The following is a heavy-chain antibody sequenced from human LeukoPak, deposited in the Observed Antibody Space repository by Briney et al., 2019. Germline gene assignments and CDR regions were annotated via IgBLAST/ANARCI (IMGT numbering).Heavy chain of an antibody. Sequence: ASVKVSCKASGYTFTGYYMHWVRQAPGQGLEWMGWINPNSGGTNYAQKFQGRVTMTRDTSISTAYMELSRLRSDDTAVYYCAREEGVGATRWFDYWGQGTLVTVSS. CDR2: INPNSGGT. CDR3: AREEGVGATRWFDY. CDR1: GYTFTGYY. D-gene: IGHD1-26*01. V-gene: IGHV1-2*02. J-gene: IGHJ4*02.